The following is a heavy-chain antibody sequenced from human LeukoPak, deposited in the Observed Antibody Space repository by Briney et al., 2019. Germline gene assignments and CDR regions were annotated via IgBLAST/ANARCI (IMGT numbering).Heavy chain of an antibody. D-gene: IGHD3-10*01. CDR1: GGSISSYY. CDR3: ARHFITMAGYYYGMDV. CDR2: IYYSGST. Sequence: PSETLSLTCTVSGGSISSYYWSWIRQPPGKGLEWIGYIYYSGSTNYNPSLKSRVTISVDTSKNQFSLKLSSVTAADTAVYYCARHFITMAGYYYGMDVWGQGTTVTVSS. J-gene: IGHJ6*02. V-gene: IGHV4-59*01.